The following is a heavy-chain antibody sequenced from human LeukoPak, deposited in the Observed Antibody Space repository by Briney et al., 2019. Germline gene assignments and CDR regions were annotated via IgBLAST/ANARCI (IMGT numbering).Heavy chain of an antibody. Sequence: SETLSLTCTVTGGSGSGYYWSWIRQPPGKGLEWIGYVYNSEYTSYNPSLRSRVSISFDTSENQFSLSLTSVTAADTAVYYCARNLGSGYSYLFDYWGQGTLVTVSS. D-gene: IGHD2-15*01. CDR3: ARNLGSGYSYLFDY. J-gene: IGHJ4*02. CDR1: GGSGSGYY. V-gene: IGHV4-4*08. CDR2: VYNSEYT.